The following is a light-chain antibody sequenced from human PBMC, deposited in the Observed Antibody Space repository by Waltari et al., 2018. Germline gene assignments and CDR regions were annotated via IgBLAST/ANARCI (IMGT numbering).Light chain of an antibody. CDR3: CSYAGSYVI. CDR2: YGN. J-gene: IGLJ2*01. CDR1: SSDDGDRKY. Sequence: QSGLTQPRSVSGSPGQSVTISCPGISSDDGDRKYVAWYQQPPGKAPKLMIYYGNNRPSGVPDRFSGSKSANTASLTISGLQAEDEADYSCCSYAGSYVIFGEGTKLTVL. V-gene: IGLV2-11*01.